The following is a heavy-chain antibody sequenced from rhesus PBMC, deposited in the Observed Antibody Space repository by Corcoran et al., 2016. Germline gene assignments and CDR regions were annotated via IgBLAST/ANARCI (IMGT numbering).Heavy chain of an antibody. CDR1: GGSISSYY. Sequence: QVQLQESGPGLVKPSETLSLTCAVSGGSISSYYWSWIRQPPGKGLEWIGRIYGISGSTSYNPSLTSRVTTSTDTSKNQFSRKLTSVTAADTAVYYCARDQWTVAADNSFDVWGRGVLVTVSS. CDR2: IYGISGST. V-gene: IGHV4-147*01. CDR3: ARDQWTVAADNSFDV. D-gene: IGHD4-29*01. J-gene: IGHJ5-2*02.